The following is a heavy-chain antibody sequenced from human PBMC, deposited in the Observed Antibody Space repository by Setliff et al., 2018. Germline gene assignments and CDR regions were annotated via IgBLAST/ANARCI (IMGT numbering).Heavy chain of an antibody. CDR1: GYSFTDYW. V-gene: IGHV5-51*01. Sequence: PGESLKISCKGSGYSFTDYWTAWVRQTPGKGLEWMGTIYPGNADTRYSPSFQGQVTISTDTSINTAFLQWNNLKASDTAVYYCARRGERFFNWFDPWGQGTRVTVS. J-gene: IGHJ5*02. D-gene: IGHD2-21*01. CDR2: IYPGNADT. CDR3: ARRGERFFNWFDP.